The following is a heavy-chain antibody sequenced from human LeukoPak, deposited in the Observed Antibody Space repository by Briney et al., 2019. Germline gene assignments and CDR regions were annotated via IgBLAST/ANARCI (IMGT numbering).Heavy chain of an antibody. D-gene: IGHD1-1*01. V-gene: IGHV3-53*01. Sequence: GGSLGLSCAASGFTVSSSYMSWVRHAPGRGLECVSDIYRDGSTYYADSVKGRFTISRDNSRNTVYLQMNSLSAEDTAVYYCATRPGMGINYFDLWGRGTLVTVSS. CDR2: IYRDGST. CDR3: ATRPGMGINYFDL. J-gene: IGHJ2*01. CDR1: GFTVSSSY.